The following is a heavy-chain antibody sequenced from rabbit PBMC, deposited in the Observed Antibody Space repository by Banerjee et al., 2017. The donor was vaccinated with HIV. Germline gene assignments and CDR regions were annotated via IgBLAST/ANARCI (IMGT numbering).Heavy chain of an antibody. Sequence: QLKETGGGLVQPGGSLTLSCKASGFDFSGYHISWVRQAPGKGLEWIGIIDTGKGTTDYARWVNGRFTISNDNAQSTVDLQVNSLTAADTATYFCAREDYSYDYVDLWGPGTLVTVS. V-gene: IGHV1S7*01. D-gene: IGHD6-1*01. CDR2: IDTGKGTT. CDR1: GFDFSGYH. CDR3: AREDYSYDYVDL. J-gene: IGHJ4*01.